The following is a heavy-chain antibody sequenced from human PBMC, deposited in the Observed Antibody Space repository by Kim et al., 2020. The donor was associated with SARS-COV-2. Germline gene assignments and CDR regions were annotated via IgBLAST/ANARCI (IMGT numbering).Heavy chain of an antibody. V-gene: IGHV5-51*01. D-gene: IGHD6-6*01. CDR2: IYPGDSDT. J-gene: IGHJ4*02. CDR1: GYSFTSYW. Sequence: GESLKISCKGSGYSFTSYWIGWVRQMPGKGLEWMGIIYPGDSDTRYSPSFQGQVTISADKSISTAYLQWSSLKASDTAMYYCARLSGYSSSSGTYYFDYWGQGTLVTVSS. CDR3: ARLSGYSSSSGTYYFDY.